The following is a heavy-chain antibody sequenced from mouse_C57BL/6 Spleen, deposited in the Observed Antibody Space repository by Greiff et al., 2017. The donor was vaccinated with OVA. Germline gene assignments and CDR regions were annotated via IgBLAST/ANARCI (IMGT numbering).Heavy chain of an antibody. CDR1: GYTFTSYW. CDR2: IDPSDSYT. CDR3: ARRDGYDGNYARDY. D-gene: IGHD2-2*01. Sequence: QVQLQQPGAELVKPGASVKLSCKASGYTFTSYWMQWVKQRPGQGLEWIGEIDPSDSYTNYNQKFKGKATLTVDTSSSTAYMQLSSLTSEDSAVYYCARRDGYDGNYARDYWGQGTSVTVSS. V-gene: IGHV1-50*01. J-gene: IGHJ4*01.